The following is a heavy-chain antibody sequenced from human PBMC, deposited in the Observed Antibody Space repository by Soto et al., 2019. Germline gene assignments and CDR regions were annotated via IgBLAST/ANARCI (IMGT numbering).Heavy chain of an antibody. CDR3: ARDRYYYDSSGYPTPARNKSFDY. Sequence: ASVKVSCKASGYTFTSYAVHWVRQAPGQRLEWMGWINAGNGNTKYSQKFQGRVTITRDTSASTAYMELSSLRSEDTAVYYCARDRYYYDSSGYPTPARNKSFDYWGQGTLVTVSS. V-gene: IGHV1-3*01. CDR2: INAGNGNT. J-gene: IGHJ4*02. D-gene: IGHD3-22*01. CDR1: GYTFTSYA.